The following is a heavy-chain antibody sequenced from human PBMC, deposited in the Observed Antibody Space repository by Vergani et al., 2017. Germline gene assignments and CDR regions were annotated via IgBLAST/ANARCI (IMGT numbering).Heavy chain of an antibody. V-gene: IGHV3-23*01. J-gene: IGHJ6*02. Sequence: EVQLLESGGDLVQPGGSLRLSCAASGFTFNHYAMNWVRQAPGKRLEWVSGISGSGGSTYYAGSVKGRFTISRDSSKNTLYLQLNSLSAGDPAVYYCAKANPRNSGYDYLYYYHAMDVWGQGTTVTVSS. CDR2: ISGSGGST. CDR3: AKANPRNSGYDYLYYYHAMDV. D-gene: IGHD5-12*01. CDR1: GFTFNHYA.